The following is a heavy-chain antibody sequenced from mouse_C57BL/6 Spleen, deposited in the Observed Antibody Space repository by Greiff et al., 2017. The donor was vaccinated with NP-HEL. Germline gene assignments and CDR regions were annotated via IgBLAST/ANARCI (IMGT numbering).Heavy chain of an antibody. Sequence: EVKLMESGPELVKPGASVKISCKASGYSFTGYYMHWVKQSHGNILDWIGYIYPYNGVSSYNQKFKGKATLTVDKSSSTAYMELRSLTSEDSAVYYCARRRGSSYDWYFDVWGTGTTVTVSS. D-gene: IGHD1-1*01. CDR1: GYSFTGYY. CDR3: ARRRGSSYDWYFDV. J-gene: IGHJ1*03. CDR2: IYPYNGVS. V-gene: IGHV1-31*01.